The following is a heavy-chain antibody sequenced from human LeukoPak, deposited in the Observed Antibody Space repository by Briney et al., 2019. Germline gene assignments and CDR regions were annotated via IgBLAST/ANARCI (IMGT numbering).Heavy chain of an antibody. CDR3: ARSRDGSYYVLGDY. D-gene: IGHD1-26*01. CDR1: GYTFTSYD. J-gene: IGHJ4*02. V-gene: IGHV1-8*01. Sequence: ASVKVSCKASGYTFTSYDINWVRQATGQGLEWMGWMNPNSGNTGYAQKFQGRVTMTRNTSISTAYMELSSLRSEDTAVYYCARSRDGSYYVLGDYWGQGTLVTVSS. CDR2: MNPNSGNT.